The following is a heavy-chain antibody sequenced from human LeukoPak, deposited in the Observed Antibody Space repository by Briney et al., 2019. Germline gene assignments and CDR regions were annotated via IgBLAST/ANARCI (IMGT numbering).Heavy chain of an antibody. J-gene: IGHJ4*02. D-gene: IGHD6-25*01. CDR3: AREAAYEDY. CDR1: GFTLSSYW. V-gene: IGHV3-7*01. Sequence: PGGSLRLSCAASGFTLSSYWKSWGRQAPGKGPEWVANIKQDGSEKYYVDSVKGRFTISRDNAKNSLYLQMNSLRAEDTAVYYCAREAAYEDYWGQGTLVTVSS. CDR2: IKQDGSEK.